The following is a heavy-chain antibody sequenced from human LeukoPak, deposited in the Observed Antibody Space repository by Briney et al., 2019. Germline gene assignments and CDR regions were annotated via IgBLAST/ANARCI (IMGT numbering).Heavy chain of an antibody. CDR2: INHSGST. Sequence: PSETLSLTCAVYGGSFSGYYWSWIRQPPGKGLEWIGEINHSGSTNYNPSLKSRVTISVDTSKNQFSLKLSSVTAADTAVYYCARPRPTFGEVTAQTWSAPWAREPWSPSPQ. D-gene: IGHD3-16*01. J-gene: IGHJ5*02. CDR1: GGSFSGYY. CDR3: ARPRPTFGEVTAQTWSAP. V-gene: IGHV4-34*01.